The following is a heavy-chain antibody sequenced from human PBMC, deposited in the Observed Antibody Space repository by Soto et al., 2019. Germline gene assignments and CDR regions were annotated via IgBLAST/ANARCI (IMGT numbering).Heavy chain of an antibody. CDR3: ARDPGQQLVDYYYYYGMDV. Sequence: QVQLQESGPGLVKPSETLSLTCTVSGGSISSYYWSWIRQPAGKGLEWIGRIYTSGSTNYNPSLKSRVTMSVDTSKNQFSLKLSSVTAADTAVYYCARDPGQQLVDYYYYYGMDVWGQGTTVTVSS. CDR1: GGSISSYY. V-gene: IGHV4-4*07. D-gene: IGHD6-13*01. J-gene: IGHJ6*02. CDR2: IYTSGST.